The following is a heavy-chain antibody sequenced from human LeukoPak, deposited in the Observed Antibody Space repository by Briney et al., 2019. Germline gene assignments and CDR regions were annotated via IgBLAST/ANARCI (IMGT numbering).Heavy chain of an antibody. CDR2: IYTSGST. D-gene: IGHD3-16*02. Sequence: SETLSLTCTVSGGSISSYYWSWIRQPAGKGLEWIGRIYTSGSTYYNPSLKSRVTISVDTSKNQFSLKLSSVTAADTAVYYCARTRQGGVIVPEYYFDYWGQGTLVTVSS. CDR3: ARTRQGGVIVPEYYFDY. V-gene: IGHV4-4*07. CDR1: GGSISSYY. J-gene: IGHJ4*02.